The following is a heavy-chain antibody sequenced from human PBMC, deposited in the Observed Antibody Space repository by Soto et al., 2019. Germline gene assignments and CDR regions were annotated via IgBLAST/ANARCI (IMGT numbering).Heavy chain of an antibody. CDR3: TTDAPYYYDSSGLLRQSYYYYGMDV. CDR1: GFTFSDYY. V-gene: IGHV3-11*01. CDR2: ISSGSTI. J-gene: IGHJ6*02. D-gene: IGHD3-22*01. Sequence: GGSLRLSCAASGFTFSDYYMSWIRQAPGKGLEWVSYISSGSTIYYADSVKGRFTISRDNAKNSLYLQMNSLRAEDTAVYYCTTDAPYYYDSSGLLRQSYYYYGMDVWGQGTTVTVSS.